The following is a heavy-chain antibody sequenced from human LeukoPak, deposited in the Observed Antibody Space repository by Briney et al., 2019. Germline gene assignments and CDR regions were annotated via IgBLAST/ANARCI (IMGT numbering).Heavy chain of an antibody. Sequence: GGSLTLSCAASGFTFSNYWINWVRQARGKAVEWVANMNEYGSEIYYVDSVRSRFTISRDNVENSLFLHMNSVRVEDTAVYRCARVLYGSRVNVIDSWGPGTLVTVSS. V-gene: IGHV3-7*01. CDR1: GFTFSNYW. CDR3: ARVLYGSRVNVIDS. J-gene: IGHJ4*02. CDR2: MNEYGSEI. D-gene: IGHD2-2*01.